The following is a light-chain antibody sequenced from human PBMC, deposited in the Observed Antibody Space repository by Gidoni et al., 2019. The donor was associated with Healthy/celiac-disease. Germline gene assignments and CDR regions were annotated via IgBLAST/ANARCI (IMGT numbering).Light chain of an antibody. Sequence: QSALPQPRSVSGSPGPSVTFSCTGTRSDVGGYNYVSWYQQTPGKAPQLMIYDVRKRPSGVPDRCSGAKSGNTASLTISGLQAEDEADYYCCSYAGSYNYVFGTGTKVTVL. CDR2: DVR. V-gene: IGLV2-11*01. J-gene: IGLJ1*01. CDR1: RSDVGGYNY. CDR3: CSYAGSYNYV.